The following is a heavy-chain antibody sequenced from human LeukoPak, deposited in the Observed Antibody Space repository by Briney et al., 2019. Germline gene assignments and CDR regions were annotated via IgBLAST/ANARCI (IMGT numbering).Heavy chain of an antibody. J-gene: IGHJ3*02. CDR2: IYHSGST. CDR3: AREPYGDYAGDAFDI. V-gene: IGHV4-30-2*01. Sequence: PSRTLSLTCDVSGGSISSGGYSWSWIRQPPGKGLEWIGYIYHSGSTYYNPSLKSRVTISVDRSKNQFSLKLSSVTAADTAVYYCAREPYGDYAGDAFDIWGQGTMVTVSS. D-gene: IGHD4-17*01. CDR1: GGSISSGGYS.